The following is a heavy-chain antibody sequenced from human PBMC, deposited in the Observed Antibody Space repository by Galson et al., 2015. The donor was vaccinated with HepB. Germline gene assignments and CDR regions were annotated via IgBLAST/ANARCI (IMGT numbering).Heavy chain of an antibody. D-gene: IGHD6-19*01. CDR3: TRISVYTSGWF. CDR2: IYFSGST. Sequence: ETLSLTCTVSGDSISSSSYYWGWIRQPPGKGLEWIGSIYFSGSTYYNPSLKSRVTISGDTSKNQFSLKVRSMTAADTAVYYCTRISVYTSGWFWGQGTLLTVSS. J-gene: IGHJ4*02. V-gene: IGHV4-39*01. CDR1: GDSISSSSYY.